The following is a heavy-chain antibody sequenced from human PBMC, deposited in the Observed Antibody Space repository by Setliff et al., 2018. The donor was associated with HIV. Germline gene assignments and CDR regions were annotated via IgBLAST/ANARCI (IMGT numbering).Heavy chain of an antibody. CDR2: ISYDGGSK. D-gene: IGHD6-6*01. J-gene: IGHJ4*02. V-gene: IGHV3-30*12. CDR1: GLTFTNYA. Sequence: HPGGSLRLPCAVSGLTFTNYAMHWVRQAPGKGLESVSFISYDGGSKYYADSVKGRFTISRDNSKTTLYLQMNSLRVEDTAIYYCARAWAMQQLVPAYWGQGTLVTVSS. CDR3: ARAWAMQQLVPAY.